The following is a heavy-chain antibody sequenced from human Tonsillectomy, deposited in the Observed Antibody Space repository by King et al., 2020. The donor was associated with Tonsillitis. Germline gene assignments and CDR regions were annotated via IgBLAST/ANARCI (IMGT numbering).Heavy chain of an antibody. D-gene: IGHD3-16*01. CDR2: IKRKIDGGTT. CDR3: CSLGYLYHSSDY. CDR1: GFTFNNAW. J-gene: IGHJ4*02. V-gene: IGHV3-15*01. Sequence: VQLVESGGGLVRPGGSVRLSCAASGFTFNNAWMSWVRQAPGKGLEWVGLIKRKIDGGTTDYATPVKGRFTMSRDDSKNTLYLQMNSLKMEDTAVYYCCSLGYLYHSSDYWGQGTLVSVSS.